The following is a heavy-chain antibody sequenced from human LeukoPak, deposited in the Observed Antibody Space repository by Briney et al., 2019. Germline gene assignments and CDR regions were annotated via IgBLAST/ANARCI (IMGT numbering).Heavy chain of an antibody. CDR3: AMPAGGYVR. CDR1: GGSFSGYY. D-gene: IGHD3-22*01. J-gene: IGHJ4*02. CDR2: IFYSGST. V-gene: IGHV4-34*12. Sequence: SETLSLTCAVYGGSFSGYYWSWIRQPPGKGLEWIGNIFYSGSTYYSPSLKSRVTISLDTSRNQFSLKLSSVTAADTAVYYCAMPAGGYVRWGQGTLVTVSS.